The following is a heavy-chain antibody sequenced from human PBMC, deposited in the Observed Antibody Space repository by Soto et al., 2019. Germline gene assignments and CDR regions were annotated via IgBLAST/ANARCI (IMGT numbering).Heavy chain of an antibody. CDR1: GFKFSNYA. CDR3: AKDRRAGGNSAFYFDF. CDR2: ISATGGGT. J-gene: IGHJ4*02. V-gene: IGHV3-23*01. Sequence: GGSLRLSCAASGFKFSNYAMSWVRQAPGKGLEWVSLISATGGGTYYAYSVKGRFTISRDNSHNTLYLQVHSLTAENKAVYYCAKDRRAGGNSAFYFDFWGQGAQVTVSS. D-gene: IGHD3-16*01.